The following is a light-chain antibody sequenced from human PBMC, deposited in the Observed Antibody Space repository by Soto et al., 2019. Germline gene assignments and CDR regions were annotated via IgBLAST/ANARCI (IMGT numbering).Light chain of an antibody. CDR3: QQGYTTPPS. Sequence: IVMTQSPATLSVSPGERTTLSCRASQSVSSNLAWYQQRPGQAPRLLLNGASTRATGIPARFSGSGSGTEFTRTISSLQPEDFATYYCQQGYTTPPSFGGGTKEDIK. CDR1: QSVSSN. J-gene: IGKJ4*01. CDR2: GAS. V-gene: IGKV3-15*01.